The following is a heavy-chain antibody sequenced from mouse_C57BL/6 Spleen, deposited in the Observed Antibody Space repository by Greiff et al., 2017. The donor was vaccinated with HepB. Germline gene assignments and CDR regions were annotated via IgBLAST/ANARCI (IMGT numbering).Heavy chain of an antibody. CDR3: ARSGLGHTVVPFAY. Sequence: VQLQQSGPELVKPGDSVKISCKASGYSFTDYNMNWVKQSNGKSLEWIGVINPNYGTTSYNQKFKGKATLTVDQSSSTAYMQLNSLTSEDSAVYYCARSGLGHTVVPFAYWGQGTLVTVSA. D-gene: IGHD1-1*01. CDR2: INPNYGTT. J-gene: IGHJ3*01. CDR1: GYSFTDYN. V-gene: IGHV1-39*01.